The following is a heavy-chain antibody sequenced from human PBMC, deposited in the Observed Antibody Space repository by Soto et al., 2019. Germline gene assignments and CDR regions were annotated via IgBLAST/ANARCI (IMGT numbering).Heavy chain of an antibody. Sequence: EVQLVESGGGLVQPGGSLRLSCAASGFTLRSYWMHWVRQAPGKGLVWVSRINSDGRSTTYADSVKGRFTISRDNAKNTLYLQMNSLRAEDTAVYYCARGADDSSGYYYAHFDYLGQGTLVTVSS. D-gene: IGHD3-22*01. V-gene: IGHV3-74*01. CDR2: INSDGRST. J-gene: IGHJ4*02. CDR3: ARGADDSSGYYYAHFDY. CDR1: GFTLRSYW.